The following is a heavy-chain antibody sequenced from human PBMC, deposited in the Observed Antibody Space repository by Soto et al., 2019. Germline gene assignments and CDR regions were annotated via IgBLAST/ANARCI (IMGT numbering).Heavy chain of an antibody. J-gene: IGHJ4*02. D-gene: IGHD2-21*02. CDR2: ISYDGSNK. Sequence: GSLRLSGAASGFTFSSYGMQWVRQAPGKGLEWVAVISYDGSNKYYADSVKGRFTISRDNSKNTLYLQMNSLRAEDTAVYYCAKVKPVVTAILNYFDYWGQGTLVTVSS. CDR3: AKVKPVVTAILNYFDY. V-gene: IGHV3-30*18. CDR1: GFTFSSYG.